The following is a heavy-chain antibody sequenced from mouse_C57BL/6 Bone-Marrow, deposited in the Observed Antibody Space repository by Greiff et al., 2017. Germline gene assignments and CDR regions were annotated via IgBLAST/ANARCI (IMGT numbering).Heavy chain of an antibody. D-gene: IGHD2-5*01. Sequence: EVMLVESGGGLVKPGGSLKLSCAASGFTFSSYAMSWVRQTPEKRLAWVATISDGGSYTYYPDNVKGRFTISRDNAKNNLYLQMSHLKSEDTAMYYCARDHSNYYAMDYWGQGTSVTVSS. CDR2: ISDGGSYT. CDR1: GFTFSSYA. J-gene: IGHJ4*01. CDR3: ARDHSNYYAMDY. V-gene: IGHV5-4*01.